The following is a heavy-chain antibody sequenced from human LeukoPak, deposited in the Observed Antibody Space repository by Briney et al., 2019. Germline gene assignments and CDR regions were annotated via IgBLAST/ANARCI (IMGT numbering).Heavy chain of an antibody. Sequence: ASVKASCKASGYTFTGYYMHWVRQAPGQGLEWMGIINPSGGSTSYAQKFQGRVTMTRDTSTSTVYMELSSLRSEDTAVYYCAREDLQEGGFDPWGQGTLVTVSS. D-gene: IGHD4-11*01. CDR1: GYTFTGYY. CDR2: INPSGGST. CDR3: AREDLQEGGFDP. V-gene: IGHV1-46*01. J-gene: IGHJ5*02.